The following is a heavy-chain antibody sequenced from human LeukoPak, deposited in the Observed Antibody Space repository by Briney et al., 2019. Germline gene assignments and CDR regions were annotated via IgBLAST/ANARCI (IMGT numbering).Heavy chain of an antibody. Sequence: SETLSLTCTVSGGSMNAYDWTWFRHPPGKGLEWIGYIYYSGSTNYNPSLKSRLTRSVDTSNNQFSLKLSSVTAADTAVYYCATIAGSSSFWGQGTLVTVSS. D-gene: IGHD6-6*01. CDR2: IYYSGST. J-gene: IGHJ4*02. CDR1: GGSMNAYD. V-gene: IGHV4-59*08. CDR3: ATIAGSSSF.